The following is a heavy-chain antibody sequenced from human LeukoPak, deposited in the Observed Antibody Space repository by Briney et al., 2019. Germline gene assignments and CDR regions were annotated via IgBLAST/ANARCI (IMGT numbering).Heavy chain of an antibody. J-gene: IGHJ6*02. D-gene: IGHD3-10*01. V-gene: IGHV3-30*18. CDR3: AKAGGSGSKYYYYYYGMDV. CDR2: ISYDGSNK. CDR1: GFTFSSYG. Sequence: PGGSLRLSCAASGFTFSSYGMHWVRQAPGKGLEWVAVISYDGSNKYYADSVKGRFTISRDNSKNTLYLQMNSLRAEDTAVYYCAKAGGSGSKYYYYYYGMDVWGQGTTVTVSS.